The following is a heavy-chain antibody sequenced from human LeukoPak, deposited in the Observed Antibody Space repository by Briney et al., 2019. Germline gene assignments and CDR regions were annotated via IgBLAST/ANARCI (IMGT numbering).Heavy chain of an antibody. CDR1: GFTFSNYA. J-gene: IGHJ4*02. V-gene: IGHV3-23*01. CDR3: ANKAPSAAYAKYFDY. CDR2: LIDGGVYT. D-gene: IGHD2-15*01. Sequence: GGSLRLSCAASGFTFSNYAMTWVRQAPGEGLEWGSILIDGGVYTYYADSVKGRFTISRDNSNSTLYLQMNSVRAEYTPVYLCANKAPSAAYAKYFDYWGQGHLVPVSS.